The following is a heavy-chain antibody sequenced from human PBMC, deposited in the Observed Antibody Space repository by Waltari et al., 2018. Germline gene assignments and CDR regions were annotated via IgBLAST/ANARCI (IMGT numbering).Heavy chain of an antibody. D-gene: IGHD2-2*01. CDR1: GVSISSSY. Sequence: QVQLQESGPGLVKPSETLSLTCTVSGVSISSSYWSLIRQPPGKGLEWIGYIYYSGSTNYNPSLKSRVTISVDTSKNQFSLKLSSVTAADTAVYYCARVNCSSTSCYGPNWFDPWGQGTLVTVSS. CDR2: IYYSGST. J-gene: IGHJ5*02. CDR3: ARVNCSSTSCYGPNWFDP. V-gene: IGHV4-59*01.